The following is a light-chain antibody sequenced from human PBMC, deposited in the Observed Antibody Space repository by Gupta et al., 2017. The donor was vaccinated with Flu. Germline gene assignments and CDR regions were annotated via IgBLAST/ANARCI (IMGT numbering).Light chain of an antibody. CDR2: QDS. CDR1: KLGDKY. CDR3: QAWDSSTVV. V-gene: IGLV3-1*01. Sequence: SPGQTASITCSGDKLGDKYACWYQQKPGQYPVLVIYQDSKRPSGIPERFSGSNSGNTATLTISGTQAMDEADYYCQAWDSSTVVFGGGTKLTVL. J-gene: IGLJ2*01.